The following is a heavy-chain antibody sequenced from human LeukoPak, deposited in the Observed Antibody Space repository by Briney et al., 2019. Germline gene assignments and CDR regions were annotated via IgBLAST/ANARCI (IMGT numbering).Heavy chain of an antibody. V-gene: IGHV1-18*01. D-gene: IGHD6-6*01. CDR1: GFTFSAYG. J-gene: IGHJ4*02. CDR2: ISNHNGNT. CDR3: ARTAARRFDY. Sequence: ASVTVSCTTSGFTFSAYGIAWVRQAPGQGPEWMGWISNHNGNTNYAQKFQGRVTMTRDTSTSTVYMELSSLRSDDTAVYYCARTAARRFDYWGQGTLVTVSS.